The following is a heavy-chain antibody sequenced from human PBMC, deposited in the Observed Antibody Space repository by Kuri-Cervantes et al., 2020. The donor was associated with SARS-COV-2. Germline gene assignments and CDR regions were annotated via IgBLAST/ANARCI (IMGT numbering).Heavy chain of an antibody. D-gene: IGHD3-22*01. Sequence: ASGKVSCKASGYTFTSYYMHWVRQAPGQGLEWMGIINPSGGSTSYAQKFQGRVTMTRDTSTSTVYMELSSLRSDDTAFYYCATVGDYYDSSAYFEYWGQGTLVTVSS. V-gene: IGHV1-46*01. J-gene: IGHJ4*02. CDR1: GYTFTSYY. CDR2: INPSGGST. CDR3: ATVGDYYDSSAYFEY.